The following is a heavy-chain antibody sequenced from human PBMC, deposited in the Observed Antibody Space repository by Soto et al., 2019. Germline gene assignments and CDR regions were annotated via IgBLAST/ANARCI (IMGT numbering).Heavy chain of an antibody. V-gene: IGHV3-23*01. J-gene: IGHJ4*02. CDR3: AKDGYPSGWHIGCYFAQ. CDR2: ISGSDGTT. CDR1: GFIFSGYA. D-gene: IGHD6-19*01. Sequence: EVQLLESGGGLVQPGGSLRLSCATSGFIFSGYAMTWVRQAPGKGLEWVSSISGSDGTTSYADSVKGRFTISRDKSKNTLYLHMNRVRAEDAYVYYCAKDGYPSGWHIGCYFAQWGQGTLVTVSS.